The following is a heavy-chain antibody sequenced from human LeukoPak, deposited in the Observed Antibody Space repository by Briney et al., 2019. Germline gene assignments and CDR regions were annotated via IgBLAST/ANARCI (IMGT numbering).Heavy chain of an antibody. CDR1: GGSISSHY. CDR3: ARDPRDIVVVPAAIQGNWFDP. V-gene: IGHV4-4*07. D-gene: IGHD2-2*01. Sequence: SETLSLTCSVSGGSISSHYWNWIRQPPGKGLEWIGRIYTSGSTNYNPSLKSRVTMSVDTSKNQFSLKLSSVTAADTAVYYCARDPRDIVVVPAAIQGNWFDPWGQGTLVTVSS. J-gene: IGHJ5*02. CDR2: IYTSGST.